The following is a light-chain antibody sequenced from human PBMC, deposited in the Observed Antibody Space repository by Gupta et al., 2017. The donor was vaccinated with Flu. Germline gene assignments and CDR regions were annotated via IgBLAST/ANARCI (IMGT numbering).Light chain of an antibody. CDR2: DAS. V-gene: IGKV1-33*01. CDR3: QQYDNLPYT. J-gene: IGKJ2*01. CDR1: QDISNY. Sequence: PSSLSASVGDRVTITCQASQDISNYLNWYQQKPGRAPKLLIYDASNLETGVPSRFSGSGSGTDFTFTISSLQPEDIATYYCQQYDNLPYTFGQGTKLEIK.